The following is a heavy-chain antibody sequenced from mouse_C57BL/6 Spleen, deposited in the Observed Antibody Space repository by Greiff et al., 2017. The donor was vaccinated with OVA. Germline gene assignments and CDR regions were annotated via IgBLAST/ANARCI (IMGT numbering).Heavy chain of an antibody. CDR1: GYTFTDYN. CDR2: INPNNGGT. CDR3: ALNYYGSSSAYAMDY. J-gene: IGHJ4*01. D-gene: IGHD1-1*01. Sequence: VQLQQSGPELVKPGASVKMSCKASGYTFTDYNMHWVKQSHGKSLEWIGYINPNNGGTSYNQKFKGKATLTVNKSSSTAYMELRSLTSEDSAVYYCALNYYGSSSAYAMDYWGQGTSVTVSS. V-gene: IGHV1-22*01.